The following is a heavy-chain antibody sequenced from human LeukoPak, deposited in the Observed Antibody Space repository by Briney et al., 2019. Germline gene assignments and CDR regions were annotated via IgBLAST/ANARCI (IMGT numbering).Heavy chain of an antibody. D-gene: IGHD2-2*01. Sequence: PGGSLRLSCAASGFTVSSNYMSWVRQAPGKGLEWVSVIYSGGSTYYADSVKGRFTISRDNSKNTLYLQMNSLRAEDTAVYYCARFRTPLLRVVPAANFFDYWGQGTLVTVSS. CDR3: ARFRTPLLRVVPAANFFDY. V-gene: IGHV3-66*01. CDR1: GFTVSSNY. J-gene: IGHJ4*02. CDR2: IYSGGST.